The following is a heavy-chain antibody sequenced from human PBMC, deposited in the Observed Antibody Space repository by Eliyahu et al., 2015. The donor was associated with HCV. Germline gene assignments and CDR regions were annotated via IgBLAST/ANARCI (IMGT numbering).Heavy chain of an antibody. V-gene: IGHV4-59*08. CDR2: IYYSGST. CDR1: XXSXSSYX. CDR3: ARSYYGGNSGNAFDI. J-gene: IGHJ3*02. Sequence: QVQLQESGPGLVKPSETLSLTXXVSXXSXSSYXWSWIRQPPGKGLEXIGYIYYSGSTNYXPSLKSRVTISVDTSKNQFSLKLSSVTAADTAVYYCARSYYGGNSGNAFDIWGQGTMVTVSS. D-gene: IGHD4-23*01.